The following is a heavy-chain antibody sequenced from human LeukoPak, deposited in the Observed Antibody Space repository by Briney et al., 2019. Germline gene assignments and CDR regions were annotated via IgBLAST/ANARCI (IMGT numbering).Heavy chain of an antibody. CDR1: GYTLTELS. CDR2: FDPEDGET. D-gene: IGHD3-10*01. CDR3: ATKYYYGSGSYYKEGNWFDP. Sequence: ASVKVSCKVSGYTLTELSMHWVRQAPGKGLEWMEGFDPEDGETIYAQKFQGRVTMTEDTSTDTAYMELSSLRSEDTAVYYCATKYYYGSGSYYKEGNWFDPWGQGTLVTVSS. V-gene: IGHV1-24*01. J-gene: IGHJ5*02.